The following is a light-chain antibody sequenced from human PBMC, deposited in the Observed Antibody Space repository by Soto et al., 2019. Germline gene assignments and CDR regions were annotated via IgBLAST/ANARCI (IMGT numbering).Light chain of an antibody. V-gene: IGKV1-39*01. CDR1: QSISNY. J-gene: IGKJ4*01. CDR2: TAS. CDR3: QQGHSTPLT. Sequence: DLQMTQSPSSLSASVGDRVTITCRASQSISNYLNWYQQKPGKAPNLLIYTASTLESGVPSRFRGSGSGTDFTLTISSLQPEDSATYYCQQGHSTPLTFGGGTKVEIE.